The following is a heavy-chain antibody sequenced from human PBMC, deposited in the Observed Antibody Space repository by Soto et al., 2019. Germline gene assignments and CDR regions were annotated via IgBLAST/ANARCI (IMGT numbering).Heavy chain of an antibody. Sequence: EVQLVESGGGLVQPGRSLRLSCAASGFPFEDYAFHWVRQKPGKGLEWVSGITWDGSRIAYADSLKGRFTISRDNAKNALYLKMNSLRPEDTALYYCVKDLRSVATATFDCWGQGTLVTVSS. CDR2: ITWDGSRI. CDR3: VKDLRSVATATFDC. CDR1: GFPFEDYA. J-gene: IGHJ4*03. V-gene: IGHV3-9*01. D-gene: IGHD5-12*01.